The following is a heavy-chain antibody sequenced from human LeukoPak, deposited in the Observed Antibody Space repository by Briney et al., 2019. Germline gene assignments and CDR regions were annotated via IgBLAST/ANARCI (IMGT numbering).Heavy chain of an antibody. D-gene: IGHD4-17*01. J-gene: IGHJ4*02. CDR2: IYYSGNT. CDR3: ARIPTVTFFDY. CDR1: GGSITSYY. Sequence: KSSETLSPTCTVSGGSITSYYWSWIRQSPGKGLEWIGYIYYSGNTKYDPALKSRVTISVDTSKNQFSLKLSSVTAADTAVYYCARIPTVTFFDYWGQGTLVTVSS. V-gene: IGHV4-59*12.